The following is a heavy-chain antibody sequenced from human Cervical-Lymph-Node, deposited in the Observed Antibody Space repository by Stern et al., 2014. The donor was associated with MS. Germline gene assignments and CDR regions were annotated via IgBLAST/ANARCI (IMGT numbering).Heavy chain of an antibody. CDR2: INPSDGSA. Sequence: QVQLVKSGAEVKKPGASVKVSCKASGYTFTSYYMHWVRQAPGQGLEWVGIINPSDGSAVYAQRFQGRVTMTRDTSTSTVYMELSSLRSEDTAVYYCAIGAFDIWGQGTMVTVSS. CDR3: AIGAFDI. V-gene: IGHV1-46*01. CDR1: GYTFTSYY. J-gene: IGHJ3*02.